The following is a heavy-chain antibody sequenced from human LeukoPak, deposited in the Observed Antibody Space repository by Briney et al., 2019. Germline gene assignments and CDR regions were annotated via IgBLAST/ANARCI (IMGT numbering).Heavy chain of an antibody. Sequence: SETLSLTCTVSGGSISSYYWSWIRQPAGKGLEWIGRIYTSGSTNYNPSLKSRVTMSVGTSKNQFSLKLSSVTAADTAVYYCASGYYDSSGYSIFDYWGQGTLVTVSS. CDR2: IYTSGST. D-gene: IGHD3-22*01. CDR3: ASGYYDSSGYSIFDY. CDR1: GGSISSYY. V-gene: IGHV4-4*07. J-gene: IGHJ4*02.